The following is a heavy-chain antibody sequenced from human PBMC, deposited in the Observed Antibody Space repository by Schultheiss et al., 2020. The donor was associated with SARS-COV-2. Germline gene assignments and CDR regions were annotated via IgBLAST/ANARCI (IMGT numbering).Heavy chain of an antibody. CDR2: ISYDGSNK. Sequence: GGSLRLSCAASGFTFSSYAMHWVRQAPGKGLEWVAVISYDGSNKYYADSVKCRFTISRDNSKSTLSLQMNSLRAEDTAVYYCARDGDRAAEDYWGQGTLVTVSS. CDR1: GFTFSSYA. D-gene: IGHD6-13*01. V-gene: IGHV3-30*07. CDR3: ARDGDRAAEDY. J-gene: IGHJ4*02.